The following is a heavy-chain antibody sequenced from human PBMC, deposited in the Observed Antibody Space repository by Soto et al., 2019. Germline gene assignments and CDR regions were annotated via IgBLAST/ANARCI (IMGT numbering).Heavy chain of an antibody. CDR3: ATNPPASSGWYPGDYGMDV. V-gene: IGHV1-69*02. CDR2: IIPILGIA. D-gene: IGHD6-19*01. CDR1: GGTFSSYT. Sequence: SVKVSCKASGGTFSSYTISWVRQAPGQGLEWMGRIIPILGIANYAQKFQGRVTITADKSTSTAYMELSSLRSEDTAVYYCATNPPASSGWYPGDYGMDVWGQGTTVTVSS. J-gene: IGHJ6*02.